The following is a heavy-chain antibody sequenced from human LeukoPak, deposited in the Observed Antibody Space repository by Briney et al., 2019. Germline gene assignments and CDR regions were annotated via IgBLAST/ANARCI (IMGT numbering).Heavy chain of an antibody. V-gene: IGHV1-18*01. J-gene: IGHJ5*02. CDR3: ARGYRGYSGYGPWFDP. D-gene: IGHD5-12*01. CDR1: GYIFSNYG. CDR2: ISNYDGRT. Sequence: ASVKVSCKASGYIFSNYGISWVRQAPGQGLEWMGWISNYDGRTNFAQNFQGRVTLTTDTSTSTAYMELRSLRSDDTAVYYCARGYRGYSGYGPWFDPWGQGTLVTVSS.